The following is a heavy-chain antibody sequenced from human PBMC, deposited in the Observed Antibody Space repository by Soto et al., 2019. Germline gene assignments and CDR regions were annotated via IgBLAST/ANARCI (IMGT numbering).Heavy chain of an antibody. CDR2: MNPNSGDT. Sequence: ASVKVSCKASGYTFTNYETIWVRQATGQGLEWVGWMNPNSGDTVYAEKFQGRVTLTRDTPISTAYMELSSLRYEDTAVYYCARGRAGHWSGGNCYRFLDAWGQGTLVTVSS. V-gene: IGHV1-8*01. CDR1: GYTFTNYE. D-gene: IGHD2-15*01. J-gene: IGHJ5*02. CDR3: ARGRAGHWSGGNCYRFLDA.